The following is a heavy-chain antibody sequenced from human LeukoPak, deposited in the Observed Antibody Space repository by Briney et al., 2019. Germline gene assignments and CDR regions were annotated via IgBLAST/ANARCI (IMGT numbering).Heavy chain of an antibody. CDR3: TKDIGYFDY. V-gene: IGHV3-15*01. CDR1: GFTFSNAW. J-gene: IGHJ4*02. Sequence: PGGSLRLSCAASGFTFSNAWMSWVRQAPGKGLEWVGRFKSKTDGGTTDYAAPVKGRFIVSRDDSKNTLYLQMNSLRTEDTAVYFCTKDIGYFDYWGQGSLVTVSS. CDR2: FKSKTDGGTT.